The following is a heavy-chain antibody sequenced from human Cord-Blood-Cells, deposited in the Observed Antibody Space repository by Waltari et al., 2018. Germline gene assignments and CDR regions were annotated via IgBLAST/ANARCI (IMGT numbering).Heavy chain of an antibody. CDR1: GFTFSSYS. V-gene: IGHV3-21*01. Sequence: EVQLVESGGGLVKPGGSLRLSCAASGFTFSSYSMNWVRQAPGKGLEWVSSISSSSSYLDYAASVTGRLTTPRDNATHSLYLEMNSLRAADTAVYYCARTLWTTMGAFDIWGQGTMVTVSS. D-gene: IGHD1-1*01. CDR3: ARTLWTTMGAFDI. J-gene: IGHJ3*02. CDR2: ISSSSSYL.